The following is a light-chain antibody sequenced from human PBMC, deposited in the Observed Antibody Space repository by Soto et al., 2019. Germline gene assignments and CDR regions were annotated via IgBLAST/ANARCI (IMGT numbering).Light chain of an antibody. J-gene: IGKJ4*01. CDR1: QGITNY. CDR3: RKYNSAPLT. Sequence: DIQITQYTTSLSASVGDRVTITCRASQGITNYLAWYQQKPGKVPKLLIYGASTIQLGVPSRFSGSGSGTDFTLTISSLQPEDVATYYCRKYNSAPLTSCGRGNVDIK. V-gene: IGKV1-27*01. CDR2: GAS.